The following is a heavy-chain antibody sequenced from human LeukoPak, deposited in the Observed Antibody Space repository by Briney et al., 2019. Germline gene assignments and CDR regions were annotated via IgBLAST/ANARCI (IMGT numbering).Heavy chain of an antibody. V-gene: IGHV3-53*01. CDR2: IYSGGST. CDR1: GFTVSSNY. CDR3: ARNRDGYNSFDY. D-gene: IGHD5-24*01. J-gene: IGHJ4*02. Sequence: GGSLRLSCAASGFTVSSNYMSWVRQAPGKGLEWVSVIYSGGSTYYADSVKGRFTISRDNSKNTLYLQMNSLRAEDTAVYYCARNRDGYNSFDYWGQGTLVAVSS.